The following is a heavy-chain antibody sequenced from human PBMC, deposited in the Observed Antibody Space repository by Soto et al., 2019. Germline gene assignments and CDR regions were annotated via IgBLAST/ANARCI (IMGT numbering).Heavy chain of an antibody. V-gene: IGHV1-46*01. CDR1: GYIFSNYY. J-gene: IGHJ3*02. Sequence: QVQLVQSGAEVKKPGTSVKVSCKASGYIFSNYYMHWVRQAPGQGLEWMGVFNPSGDAIHYAQSFQGRVSVTRDTSTSTVYMELSTLTSEDTAVYYWARRGMSKIGFDTWGQGTMVTVSS. D-gene: IGHD3-10*01. CDR3: ARRGMSKIGFDT. CDR2: FNPSGDAI.